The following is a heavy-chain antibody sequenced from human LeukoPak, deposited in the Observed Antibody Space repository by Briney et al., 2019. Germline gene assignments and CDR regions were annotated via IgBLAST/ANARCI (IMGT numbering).Heavy chain of an antibody. V-gene: IGHV4-61*02. CDR1: GGSISSGSYY. J-gene: IGHJ4*02. CDR2: IYTSGST. Sequence: SETLSLTCTVSGGSISSGSYYWSWIRQPAGKGLEWIGRIYTSGSTNYNPSLKSRVTISVDTSKNQFSLKLSSVTAADTAVYYCARGSSSSIPDVGYWGQGTLVTVSS. CDR3: ARGSSSSIPDVGY. D-gene: IGHD6-6*01.